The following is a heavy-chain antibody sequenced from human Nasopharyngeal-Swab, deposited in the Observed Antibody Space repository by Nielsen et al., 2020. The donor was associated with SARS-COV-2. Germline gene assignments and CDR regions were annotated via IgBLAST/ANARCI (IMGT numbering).Heavy chain of an antibody. CDR2: IFSNDEK. V-gene: IGHV2-26*01. J-gene: IGHJ3*02. D-gene: IGHD3-16*01. Sequence: SGPTLVKPTETLTLTCTVSGFSLSNARMGVSWIRQPPGKALEWLAHIFSNDEKSYSTSLKSRLTISKDTSKSQVVLTMINMDPVDTATYYCARIDYAYDPHAFDIWGQGTMVTVSS. CDR3: ARIDYAYDPHAFDI. CDR1: GFSLSNARMG.